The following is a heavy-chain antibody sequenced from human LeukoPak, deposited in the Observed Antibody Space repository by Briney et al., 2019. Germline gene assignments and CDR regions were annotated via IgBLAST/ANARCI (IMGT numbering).Heavy chain of an antibody. CDR1: GGSISTDDSY. CDR2: IYYSGNT. Sequence: SETLSLTCTVSGGSISTDDSYWAWLRQPPGKGLEWIGSIYYSGNTYYSSSLKSRVTLSVDTSKNQFSLKMSSVTAADTAVFYCARLFSRGWEYHFGLDVWGQGTTVTVS. CDR3: ARLFSRGWEYHFGLDV. V-gene: IGHV4-39*01. D-gene: IGHD6-19*01. J-gene: IGHJ6*02.